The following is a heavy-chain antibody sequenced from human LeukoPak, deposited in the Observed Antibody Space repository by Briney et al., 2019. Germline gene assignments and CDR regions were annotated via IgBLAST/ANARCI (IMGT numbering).Heavy chain of an antibody. V-gene: IGHV3-33*01. D-gene: IGHD3-22*01. Sequence: PGGSLRLSCAASGFTFSSHGMHWVRQAPGKGLEWVAIIWYDGSNKYYADSVKGRFTISRDNSKNTLFLQMNSLRAEDTAVYYCERDTYYDGSGYHDYWGQGTLVTVSS. CDR3: ERDTYYDGSGYHDY. CDR1: GFTFSSHG. CDR2: IWYDGSNK. J-gene: IGHJ4*02.